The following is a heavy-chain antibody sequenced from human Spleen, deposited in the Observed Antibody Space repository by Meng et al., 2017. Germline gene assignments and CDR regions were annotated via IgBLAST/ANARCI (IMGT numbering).Heavy chain of an antibody. J-gene: IGHJ4*02. V-gene: IGHV3-30-3*01. CDR2: ISYDGSYK. CDR1: GFIFRNYA. Sequence: QVQLVESGGGVVQPGRSLRLSCAASGFIFRNYAMHWVRQAPGKGLEWVAVISYDGSYKNYADSVKGRFTISRDNSKNTLYLQMDSLRAEGTAVYYCAKGYNYGDNWGQGTLVTVSS. CDR3: AKGYNYGDN. D-gene: IGHD5-24*01.